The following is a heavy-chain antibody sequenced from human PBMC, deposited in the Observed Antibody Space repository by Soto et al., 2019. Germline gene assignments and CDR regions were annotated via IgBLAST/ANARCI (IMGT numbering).Heavy chain of an antibody. CDR1: GYSFTSYW. V-gene: IGHV5-51*01. CDR2: IYPGDSDT. J-gene: IGHJ6*02. CDR3: ARTALAGTYCYYGMDV. Sequence: PGESLKISCKGSGYSFTSYWIGWVRQMPGKGLEWMGIIYPGDSDTRYSPSFQGQVTISADKSISTAYLQWSSLKASDTAMYYCARTALAGTYCYYGMDVWGQGTTVTVSS. D-gene: IGHD6-19*01.